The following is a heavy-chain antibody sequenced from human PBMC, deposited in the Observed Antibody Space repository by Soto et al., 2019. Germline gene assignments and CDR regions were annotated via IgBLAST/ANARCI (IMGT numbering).Heavy chain of an antibody. CDR3: AREQLPDTGYYYYHMDV. D-gene: IGHD2-2*01. CDR2: ISTYNGNT. V-gene: IGHV1-18*01. CDR1: GYIFTSYG. J-gene: IGHJ6*03. Sequence: QIQLVQSGAEVKKPGASVKVSCKASGYIFTSYGISWVRQAPGQGLEWMGWISTYNGNTIYAQKLQGRVTMTSETATSTAYMELRSLRSDDTADYYCAREQLPDTGYYYYHMDVWGKGTTVTVSS.